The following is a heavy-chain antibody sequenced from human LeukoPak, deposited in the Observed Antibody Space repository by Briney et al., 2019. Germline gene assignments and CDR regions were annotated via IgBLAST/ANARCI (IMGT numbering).Heavy chain of an antibody. Sequence: PSETLSLTCTVSGSSISSGVYYWSWIRQPAGKGLEWIGRIHTRGTTNYNPSLKSRVTISVDTPKSQFSLNLSSVTAADTGVYYCAGGPRFGGGWLQLSENYYYYMDVWGKGTTVTISS. CDR3: AGGPRFGGGWLQLSENYYYYMDV. J-gene: IGHJ6*03. D-gene: IGHD5-24*01. V-gene: IGHV4-61*02. CDR2: IHTRGTT. CDR1: GSSISSGVYY.